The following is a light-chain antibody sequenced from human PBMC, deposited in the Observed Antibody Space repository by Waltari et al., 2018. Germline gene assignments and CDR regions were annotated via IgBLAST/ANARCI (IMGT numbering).Light chain of an antibody. CDR1: SSDIGGYNY. CDR3: CLYASSYTPFFV. CDR2: NVN. V-gene: IGLV2-14*03. Sequence: QSALTQPASVSGSPGQSITISCIGTSSDIGGYNYVSWYQQHPGKAPKVMIYNVNNRPPGVSDRFSGSKFGNTAYLTISGLQAEDEADYFCCLYASSYTPFFVFGTGTKLTVL. J-gene: IGLJ1*01.